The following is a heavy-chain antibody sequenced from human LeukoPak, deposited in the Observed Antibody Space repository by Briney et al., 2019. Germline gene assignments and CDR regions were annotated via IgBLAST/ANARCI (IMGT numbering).Heavy chain of an antibody. CDR1: GFTFSSYA. CDR3: ARGYFDWLLPFDY. J-gene: IGHJ4*02. D-gene: IGHD3-9*01. V-gene: IGHV3-64*01. Sequence: GGSLRLSCAASGFTFSSYAMHWVRQAPGKGLEYVSAISSNGGSTYYANSVKGRFTISRDNSKNTLYLQMGSLRAEDMAVYYCARGYFDWLLPFDYWGQGTLVTVSS. CDR2: ISSNGGST.